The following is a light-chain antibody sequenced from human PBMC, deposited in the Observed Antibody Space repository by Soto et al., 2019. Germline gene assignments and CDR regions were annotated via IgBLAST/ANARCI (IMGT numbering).Light chain of an antibody. CDR3: CSYAGSYTYV. CDR2: DVS. V-gene: IGLV2-11*01. CDR1: SSDVGGYRY. Sequence: QSALTQPRSVSGSPGQSVTISCTGTSSDVGGYRYVSWYQQHPGKAPKLIIYDVSKRPSGVPDRFSGSKSGNTASLTISGLQAEDEADYCCCSYAGSYTYVFGSGTKLTVL. J-gene: IGLJ1*01.